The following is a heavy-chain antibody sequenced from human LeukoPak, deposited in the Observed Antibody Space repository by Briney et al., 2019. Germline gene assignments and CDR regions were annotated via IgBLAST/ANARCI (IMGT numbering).Heavy chain of an antibody. V-gene: IGHV3-30*02. Sequence: GGSLRLSCATSGFMFSTYGMHWVRQAPGKGLEWVTFVRFDGNNIYYRDSVKGRFIISRDNSRNTLYLQMDSLRAEDMALYYCAKALRINDAFDIWDQGTMVTVSS. CDR3: AKALRINDAFDI. CDR2: VRFDGNNI. CDR1: GFMFSTYG. D-gene: IGHD2-15*01. J-gene: IGHJ3*02.